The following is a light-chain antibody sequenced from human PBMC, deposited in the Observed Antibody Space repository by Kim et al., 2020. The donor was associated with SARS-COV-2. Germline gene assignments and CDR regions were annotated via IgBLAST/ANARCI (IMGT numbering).Light chain of an antibody. CDR3: ETWDSNVQV. J-gene: IGLJ3*02. CDR1: SGHSNYF. V-gene: IGLV4-60*01. CDR2: VEGSGSY. Sequence: QPVLTQSSSASASLGSSVKLTCTLSSGHSNYFIAWHQQQPGKAPRFLMKVEGSGSYNKGGGVPDRFSGSRSGADRYLIISNLQSEDEAGYYCETWDSNVQVFGGGTQLTVL.